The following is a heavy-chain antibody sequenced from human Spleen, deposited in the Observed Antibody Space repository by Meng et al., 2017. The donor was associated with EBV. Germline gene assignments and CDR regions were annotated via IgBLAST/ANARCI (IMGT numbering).Heavy chain of an antibody. V-gene: IGHV7-4-1*02. CDR3: ASGGWGDY. CDR2: INTNTGSP. Sequence: QGPVVQAGSGLKKPGALLKVSCKAVGYTLSCHAMKWVRQARGQGLEWLGWINTNTGSPTSAQGFRGRFLFSLDTSVSTAYLQISSLKAEDTAVYYCASGGWGDYWGQGTLVTVSS. D-gene: IGHD6-19*01. J-gene: IGHJ4*02. CDR1: GYTLSCHA.